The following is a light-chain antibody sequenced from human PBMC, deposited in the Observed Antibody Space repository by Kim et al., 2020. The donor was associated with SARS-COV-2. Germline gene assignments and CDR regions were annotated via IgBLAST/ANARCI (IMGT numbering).Light chain of an antibody. CDR3: QQYNNWPPLT. CDR1: QSVSSN. Sequence: EIVMTQSPATLSVSPGERATLSCRASQSVSSNLAWYQQKPGQAPRLLIYGASTRATGIPARFSGSGSGTEFTLTISSLQSEDFGVYYCQQYNNWPPLTLGGGTKVDIK. CDR2: GAS. V-gene: IGKV3-15*01. J-gene: IGKJ4*01.